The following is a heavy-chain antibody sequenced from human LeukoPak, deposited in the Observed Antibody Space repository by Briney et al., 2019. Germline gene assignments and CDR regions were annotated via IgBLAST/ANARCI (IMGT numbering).Heavy chain of an antibody. Sequence: GGSLRLSCAASGFTFNDYYMSWIRQAPGKGLEWISCISSSASTIYYADSVKGRFTISRDNAKNSLYLQMNSLRAEDTAVYYCAKANSSARGYYFDYWGQGTLVTVSS. D-gene: IGHD6-19*01. J-gene: IGHJ4*02. CDR2: ISSSASTI. CDR3: AKANSSARGYYFDY. CDR1: GFTFNDYY. V-gene: IGHV3-11*01.